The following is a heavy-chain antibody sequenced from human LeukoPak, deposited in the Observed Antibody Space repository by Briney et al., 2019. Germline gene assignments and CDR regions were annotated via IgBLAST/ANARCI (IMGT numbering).Heavy chain of an antibody. D-gene: IGHD2-21*02. V-gene: IGHV3-30*02. J-gene: IGHJ3*02. Sequence: QPGGFLRLTCVASGFIFSSYGMHWVRQAPGKGLEWVAFIRYDGSNKYHIDSVKGRFTISRDNYKNMMFLQMNSLRAEDTAVYYCAKDLYGGDLIDAFHIWGQGTMVTVSS. CDR1: GFIFSSYG. CDR3: AKDLYGGDLIDAFHI. CDR2: IRYDGSNK.